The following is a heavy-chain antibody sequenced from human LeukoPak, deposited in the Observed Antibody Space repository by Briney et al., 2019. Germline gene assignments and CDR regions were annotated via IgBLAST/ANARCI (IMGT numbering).Heavy chain of an antibody. V-gene: IGHV3-48*02. D-gene: IGHD4-17*01. CDR2: INTRSSVI. J-gene: IGHJ4*02. CDR3: AREPPYGDYALDY. Sequence: GGSLRLSCAASGFTFSSYGMHWVRQAPGKGLEWVSYINTRSSVIHYADSVKGRFSISRDNAKDSLYLQMNSLRDDDTAVYYCAREPPYGDYALDYWGQGTQVTVSS. CDR1: GFTFSSYG.